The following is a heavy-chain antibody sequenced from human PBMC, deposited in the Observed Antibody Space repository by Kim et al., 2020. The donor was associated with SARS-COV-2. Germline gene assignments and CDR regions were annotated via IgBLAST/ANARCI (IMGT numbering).Heavy chain of an antibody. J-gene: IGHJ5*02. CDR3: AEDVGYDSSGPFDP. V-gene: IGHV3-9*01. Sequence: DAVKGRFTISRDNAKNSLYLQMNSLRAEDTAVYYCAEDVGYDSSGPFDPWGQGTLVSVSS. D-gene: IGHD3-22*01.